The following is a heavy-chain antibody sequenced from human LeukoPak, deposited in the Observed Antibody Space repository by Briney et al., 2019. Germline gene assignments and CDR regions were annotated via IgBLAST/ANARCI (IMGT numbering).Heavy chain of an antibody. V-gene: IGHV4-31*03. CDR2: IYYSGST. D-gene: IGHD3-3*01. CDR3: ARVSYDFNYLDR. Sequence: PSETLSLTCTVSGGSISSGGYYWSWIRQHPGKGLEWIGYIYYSGSTYYNPSLKSRVTVSVDTSKNQFSLKLSSVTAADTAVYYCARVSYDFNYLDRWGRGTLVTVSS. CDR1: GGSISSGGYY. J-gene: IGHJ4*02.